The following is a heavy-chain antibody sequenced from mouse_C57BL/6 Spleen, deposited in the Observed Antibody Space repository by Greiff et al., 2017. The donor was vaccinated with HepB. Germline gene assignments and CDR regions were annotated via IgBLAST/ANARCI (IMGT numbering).Heavy chain of an antibody. V-gene: IGHV1-64*01. CDR2: IHPNSGST. D-gene: IGHD2-5*01. CDR3: ARWDSNYDYAMDY. Sequence: VQLQQPGAELVKPGASVKLSCKASGYTFTSYWMHWVKQRPGQGLEWIGMIHPNSGSTNYNEKFKSKATLTVDKSSSTAYMQLSSLTSEDSAVYYCARWDSNYDYAMDYWGQGTSVTVSS. CDR1: GYTFTSYW. J-gene: IGHJ4*01.